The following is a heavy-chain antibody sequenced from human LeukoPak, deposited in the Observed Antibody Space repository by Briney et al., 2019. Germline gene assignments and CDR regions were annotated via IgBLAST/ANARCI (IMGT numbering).Heavy chain of an antibody. J-gene: IGHJ4*02. V-gene: IGHV3-74*01. Sequence: GGSLTLSCAVSGFTLSSNWMHWVRQAPGKGLEWVSRMNEDGSGTSYADSVKGRFTISRGNAKNTVYLQMNSLRAEDSAVYYCATVFDYWGQGTLVTVSS. CDR3: ATVFDY. CDR1: GFTLSSNW. CDR2: MNEDGSGT.